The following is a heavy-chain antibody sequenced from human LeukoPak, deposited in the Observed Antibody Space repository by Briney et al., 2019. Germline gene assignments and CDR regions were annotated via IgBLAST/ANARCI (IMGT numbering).Heavy chain of an antibody. CDR2: IYFSGST. V-gene: IGHV4-59*01. J-gene: IGHJ6*02. CDR3: ARAKMGYNLAYFYGMDV. D-gene: IGHD5-24*01. CDR1: GGSISSYY. Sequence: PSETLSLTCIVSGGSISSYYWSWIRQSPGKGLEWIGQIYFSGSTNYNPSFKSRVTISVDTSKNQVSLRLSSVTAADTAVYYCARAKMGYNLAYFYGMDVWGQGTTVTVSS.